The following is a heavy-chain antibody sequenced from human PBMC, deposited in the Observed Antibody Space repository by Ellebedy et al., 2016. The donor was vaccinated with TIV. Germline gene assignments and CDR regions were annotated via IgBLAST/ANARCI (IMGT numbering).Heavy chain of an antibody. V-gene: IGHV5-51*01. CDR3: ARMVYGSGWDGYFDP. CDR1: GYTFTNYW. CDR2: IYPRDSDT. Sequence: GESLKISCKTSGYTFTNYWIAWVRQRPGKGLEWMGFIYPRDSDTRYSPSSQGQVTIPADKSINTVYLQWRSLEASDTAVYYCARMVYGSGWDGYFDPWGQGTLVTVSP. D-gene: IGHD6-19*01. J-gene: IGHJ5*02.